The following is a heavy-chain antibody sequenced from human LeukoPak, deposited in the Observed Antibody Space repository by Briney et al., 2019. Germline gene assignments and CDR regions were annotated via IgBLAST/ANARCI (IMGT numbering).Heavy chain of an antibody. CDR1: GGSISSYY. Sequence: SETLSLTCTVSGGSISSYYWSWIRQPPGKGLEWIGYIYYSGSTNYNPSLKSRVTISVDTSKNQFSLKLSSVTAADTAVYYCARYQMTTIDCWGQGTLVTVSS. J-gene: IGHJ4*02. CDR2: IYYSGST. D-gene: IGHD1-1*01. V-gene: IGHV4-59*01. CDR3: ARYQMTTIDC.